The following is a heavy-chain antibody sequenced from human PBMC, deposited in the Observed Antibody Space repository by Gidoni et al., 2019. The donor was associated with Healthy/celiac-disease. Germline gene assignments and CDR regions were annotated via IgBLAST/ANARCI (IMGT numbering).Heavy chain of an antibody. CDR2: INHSGST. Sequence: QVQLQQWGAGLLKPSEALSLTCAVYGGSFSGYYWSWIRQPPGKWLEWMGEINHSGSTNYTPSLKSRVTISVDTSKNQFSLKLSSVTAADTAVYYCARGRDGSGSYYKVWFDPWGQGTLVTLSS. J-gene: IGHJ5*02. CDR3: ARGRDGSGSYYKVWFDP. D-gene: IGHD3-10*01. CDR1: GGSFSGYY. V-gene: IGHV4-34*01.